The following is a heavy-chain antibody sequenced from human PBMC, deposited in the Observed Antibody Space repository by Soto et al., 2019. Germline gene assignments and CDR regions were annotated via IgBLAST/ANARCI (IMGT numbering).Heavy chain of an antibody. Sequence: SVKVSCKASGGTFSSYAISWVRQAPGQGLEWMGGLIPIFGTENYAQKFQGRVTITADKSTSTAYMELSSLRSEDTAVYYCATDDYYDSSGYYPARVNWFDPWGQGTLVTVSS. J-gene: IGHJ5*02. CDR1: GGTFSSYA. D-gene: IGHD3-22*01. V-gene: IGHV1-69*06. CDR2: LIPIFGTE. CDR3: ATDDYYDSSGYYPARVNWFDP.